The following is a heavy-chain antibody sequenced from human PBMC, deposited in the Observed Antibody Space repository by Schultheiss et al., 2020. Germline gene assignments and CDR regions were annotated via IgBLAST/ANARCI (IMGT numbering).Heavy chain of an antibody. V-gene: IGHV3-20*04. CDR3: AREGIAVAEGAFDI. J-gene: IGHJ3*02. Sequence: GESLKISCAASGFTFDDYGMSWVRQAPGKGLEWVSGITWNGGSTGYADSVKGRFTISRDNSRNTLYVQMNSLRAEDTAVYYCAREGIAVAEGAFDIWGQGTMVTVSS. D-gene: IGHD6-19*01. CDR1: GFTFDDYG. CDR2: ITWNGGST.